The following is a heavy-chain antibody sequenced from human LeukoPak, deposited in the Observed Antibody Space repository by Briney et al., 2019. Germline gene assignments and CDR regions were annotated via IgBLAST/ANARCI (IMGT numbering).Heavy chain of an antibody. D-gene: IGHD6-6*01. Sequence: GGSLRLSCAASGFTFSSYWMHWVRQAPGKGLVWVSRINSDGSTTTYADSVRGRFTISRDNARNTLYLQMNSLRAEDTAVYYCARAGSSRFAGFYWGQGTLVTVSS. V-gene: IGHV3-74*01. CDR3: ARAGSSRFAGFY. CDR2: INSDGSTT. CDR1: GFTFSSYW. J-gene: IGHJ4*02.